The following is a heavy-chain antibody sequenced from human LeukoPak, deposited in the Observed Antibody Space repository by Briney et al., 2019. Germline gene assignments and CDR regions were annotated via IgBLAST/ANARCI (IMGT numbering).Heavy chain of an antibody. V-gene: IGHV3-49*04. J-gene: IGHJ4*02. CDR2: IRSKAYGGTT. CDR1: GFTFGDYA. CDR3: TRDPYGDYRFDY. D-gene: IGHD4-17*01. Sequence: GGSLRLSCTASGFTFGDYAMSWVRQAPGKGLEWVGFIRSKAYGGTTEYAASVKGRFTISRDDSKSTAYLQMNSLKTEDTAVYYCTRDPYGDYRFDYWGQGTLVTVSS.